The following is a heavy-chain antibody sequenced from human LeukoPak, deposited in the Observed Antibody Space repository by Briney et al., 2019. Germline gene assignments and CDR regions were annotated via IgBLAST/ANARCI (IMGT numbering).Heavy chain of an antibody. V-gene: IGHV3-64D*06. CDR2: ISSNGGST. Sequence: PGGSLRLSCTASGFTFSSYAMPWVRQAPGKGLEYDSTISSNGGSTYYADSVKGRFTISRDNSKNTLYLQMSSLRAEDTAVYYCVKGGIVVLISAFDIWGQGTMVTVSS. CDR3: VKGGIVVLISAFDI. D-gene: IGHD3-22*01. J-gene: IGHJ3*02. CDR1: GFTFSSYA.